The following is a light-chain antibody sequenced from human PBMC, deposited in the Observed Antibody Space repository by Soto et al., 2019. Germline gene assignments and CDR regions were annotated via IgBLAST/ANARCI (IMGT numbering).Light chain of an antibody. V-gene: IGLV1-40*01. CDR1: SSNIGAGYD. CDR2: GNN. J-gene: IGLJ3*02. Sequence: QSVLTQPPSVSGAPGQRVTISCSGTSSNIGAGYDVHWYHQLPGTAPKPLIFGNNNRPSGVPARFSASRSGTSASLAITGLQAEDEADYYCQSFDTSLRGSVFGGGTKLTVL. CDR3: QSFDTSLRGSV.